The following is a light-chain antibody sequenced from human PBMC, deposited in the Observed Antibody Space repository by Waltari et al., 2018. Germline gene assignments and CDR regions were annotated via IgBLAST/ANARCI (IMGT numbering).Light chain of an antibody. CDR3: QQRSNWPRT. Sequence: EIVLTQSPATLSLSPGERATLSCRASQSVSSHLAWYQQNPGQAPRLLIYDASNRATCIPARFSVSGSGTDFTLTISSLEPEDFAVYYCQQRSNWPRTFGQGTRLEIK. CDR1: QSVSSH. J-gene: IGKJ5*01. V-gene: IGKV3-11*01. CDR2: DAS.